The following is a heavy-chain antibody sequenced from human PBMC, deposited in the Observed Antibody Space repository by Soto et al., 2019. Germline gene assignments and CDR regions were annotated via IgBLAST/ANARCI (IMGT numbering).Heavy chain of an antibody. J-gene: IGHJ2*01. CDR2: INHSGST. CDR3: ARAPRRAQVVTHKWYFDL. CDR1: GGSFSGYY. V-gene: IGHV4-34*01. Sequence: QVQLQQWGAGLLKPSETLSLTCAVYGGSFSGYYWSWIRQPPGKGLEWIGEINHSGSTNYNPSLKSRVTISVDTSKNQFSLKLSSVTAADTAVYYCARAPRRAQVVTHKWYFDLWGRGTLVTVSS. D-gene: IGHD3-22*01.